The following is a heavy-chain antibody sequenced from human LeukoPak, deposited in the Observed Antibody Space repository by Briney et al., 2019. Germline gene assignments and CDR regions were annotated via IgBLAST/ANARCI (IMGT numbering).Heavy chain of an antibody. J-gene: IGHJ4*02. Sequence: PGGSLRLSCAASGFTFDDYGMSWVRQAPGKGLEWVSGINWNGGSTGYADSVKGRFTISRDNAKNSLYLQMDSLRVEDTAVYYCARDPEWGALDYWGLGTLVTVSS. CDR3: ARDPEWGALDY. CDR1: GFTFDDYG. V-gene: IGHV3-20*04. D-gene: IGHD3-16*01. CDR2: INWNGGST.